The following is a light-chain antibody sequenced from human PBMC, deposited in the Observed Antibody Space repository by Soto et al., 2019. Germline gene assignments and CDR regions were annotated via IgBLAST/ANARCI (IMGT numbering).Light chain of an antibody. J-gene: IGKJ1*01. CDR1: QSISSY. CDR3: LQDYSYPRT. V-gene: IGKV1-39*01. Sequence: DIQMTQSPSSLSASVGDGVTITCRASQSISSYLNWYQQKPGKAPELLIYAASSLQSGVPSRFSGSGSGTDFTLTISSLQPEDSATYYCLQDYSYPRTFGQGTKVDIK. CDR2: AAS.